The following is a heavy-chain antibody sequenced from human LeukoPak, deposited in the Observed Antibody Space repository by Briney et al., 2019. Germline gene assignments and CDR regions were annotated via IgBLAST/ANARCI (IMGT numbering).Heavy chain of an antibody. J-gene: IGHJ6*02. CDR1: GLSFSSYI. CDR3: ARDRWLHSNNGGYYYYGMDV. D-gene: IGHD5-24*01. Sequence: GGSLRLSCEASGLSFSSYIMNWVRRPPGKGLEWIASINNDGDKRYYADSVKGRFIISRGNAKKSLYLQMNSLRAEDTAVYYCARDRWLHSNNGGYYYYGMDVWGQGTTVTVSS. V-gene: IGHV3-21*04. CDR2: INNDGDKR.